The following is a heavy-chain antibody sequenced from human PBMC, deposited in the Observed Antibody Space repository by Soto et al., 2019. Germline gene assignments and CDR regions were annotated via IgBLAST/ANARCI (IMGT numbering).Heavy chain of an antibody. J-gene: IGHJ6*02. D-gene: IGHD6-13*01. Sequence: QVQLQESGPGLVKPSETLSLTCTVSGGSISSYYWSWIRQPPGKGLEWIGYIYYSGSTNYNPSLKSRVTISVDTSKNQCSLELSSVTAADTAVYYCARDGSSWGREYYYGMDVWGQGTTVTVSS. CDR3: ARDGSSWGREYYYGMDV. V-gene: IGHV4-59*01. CDR1: GGSISSYY. CDR2: IYYSGST.